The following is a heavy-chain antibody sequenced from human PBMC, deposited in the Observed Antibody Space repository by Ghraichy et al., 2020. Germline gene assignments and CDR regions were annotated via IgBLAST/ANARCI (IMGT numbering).Heavy chain of an antibody. D-gene: IGHD4-17*01. Sequence: GGSLRLSCAASGFTFSSYWMHWVRQAPGKGLVWVSRINSDGSSTTYADSVKGRFTISRDNAENTLYLQMNSLRAEDTAVHYCARGREPDYGPYFDYWGQGALVTVSS. CDR2: INSDGSST. CDR3: ARGREPDYGPYFDY. CDR1: GFTFSSYW. J-gene: IGHJ4*02. V-gene: IGHV3-74*01.